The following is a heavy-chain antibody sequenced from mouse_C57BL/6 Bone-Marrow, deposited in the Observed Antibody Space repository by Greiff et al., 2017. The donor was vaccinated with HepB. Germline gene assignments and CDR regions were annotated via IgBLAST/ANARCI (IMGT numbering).Heavy chain of an antibody. CDR3: ARPGVLYYGLDY. V-gene: IGHV1-64*01. J-gene: IGHJ2*01. CDR2: IHPNSGST. Sequence: VQLQQPGTELVKPGASVKLSCKASGYTFTSYWMHWVKQRPGQGLEWIGMIHPNSGSTNYNEKFKSKATLTVDKSSSTAYMQLSSLTSEDSAVYYCARPGVLYYGLDYWGQGTTLTVSS. CDR1: GYTFTSYW. D-gene: IGHD1-1*01.